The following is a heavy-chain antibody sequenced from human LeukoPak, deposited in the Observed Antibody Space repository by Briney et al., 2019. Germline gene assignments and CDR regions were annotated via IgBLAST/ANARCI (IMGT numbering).Heavy chain of an antibody. CDR1: GYTFTSYY. CDR3: ARAPVYDILTGYHYYYYYMDV. CDR2: INPSGGST. D-gene: IGHD3-9*01. Sequence: ASVKVSCKASGYTFTSYYMHWVRQAPGQGLEWMGIINPSGGSTSYAQKFQGRVTMTRDTSTSTIYMELSSLRSDDTAVYYCARAPVYDILTGYHYYYYYMDVWGKGTTVTVSS. J-gene: IGHJ6*03. V-gene: IGHV1-46*01.